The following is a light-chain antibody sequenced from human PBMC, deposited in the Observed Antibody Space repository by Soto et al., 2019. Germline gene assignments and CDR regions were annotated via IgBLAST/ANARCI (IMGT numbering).Light chain of an antibody. CDR3: QEVNCYPST. CDR1: PCISSY. CDR2: DAS. V-gene: IGKV1-9*01. J-gene: IGKJ4*02. Sequence: IQLTQSPSSLSASVGDRVTITCRASPCISSYLGWYQQKPGKAPHLLIYDASTLHSGVPSRFSCGGPGTDFPLAISSVQCEDFAAFYCQEVNCYPSTFGGGPKVEMK.